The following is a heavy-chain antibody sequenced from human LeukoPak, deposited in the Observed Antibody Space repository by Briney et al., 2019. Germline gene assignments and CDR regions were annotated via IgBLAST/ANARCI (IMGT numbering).Heavy chain of an antibody. V-gene: IGHV1-18*04. J-gene: IGHJ4*02. CDR1: GYTFTSYG. D-gene: IGHD4-17*01. CDR3: AREDSDYGDYIRLDY. CDR2: ISAYNGNT. Sequence: GASVEVSCKASGYTFTSYGITWVRQAPGQGLEWMGWISAYNGNTNYAQKLQGRVTMTTDTSTSTAYMELRSLRSDDTAIYYCAREDSDYGDYIRLDYWGQGTLVTVSS.